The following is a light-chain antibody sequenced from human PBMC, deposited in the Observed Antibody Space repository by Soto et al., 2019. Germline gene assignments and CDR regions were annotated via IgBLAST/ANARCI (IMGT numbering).Light chain of an antibody. CDR1: QRIDFY. CDR2: GAS. Sequence: DIQMTQSPSSLSASVGDRVTITCRASQRIDFYLNWYQQRPGKAPNLLIYGASSLQSGVPSRFSGSGSGTDFTLTISSLQPEDFATYYCQESYTLRRTFGPGTTVDV. CDR3: QESYTLRRT. V-gene: IGKV1-39*01. J-gene: IGKJ3*01.